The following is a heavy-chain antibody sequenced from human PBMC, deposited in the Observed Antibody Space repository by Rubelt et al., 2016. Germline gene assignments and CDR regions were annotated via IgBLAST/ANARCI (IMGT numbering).Heavy chain of an antibody. Sequence: QLQLQESGPGLVKPSETLSLTCTVSGGSISSSSYYWGWIRQPPGKGLEWIGTVYYTGNTYYSPSLKSRVTISIDTCNNRFSLGLRSVTAADTALYYCVKMIVGATGDWGQGTQVTVSS. D-gene: IGHD1-26*01. CDR1: GGSISSSSYY. V-gene: IGHV4-39*07. CDR3: VKMIVGATGD. J-gene: IGHJ4*02. CDR2: VYYTGNT.